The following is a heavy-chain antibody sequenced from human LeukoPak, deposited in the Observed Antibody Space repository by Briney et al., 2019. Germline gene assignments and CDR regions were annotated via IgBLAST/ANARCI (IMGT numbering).Heavy chain of an antibody. Sequence: ASVTVSCKASGYTFTGYYMHWVRQAPGQGLEWMGWINPNSGGTNYAQKFQGRVTMTRDTSISTAYMELSRLRSDDTAVYYCASLLLGYCSSTSCPDYWGQGTLVTVSS. CDR3: ASLLLGYCSSTSCPDY. D-gene: IGHD2-2*01. CDR2: INPNSGGT. J-gene: IGHJ4*02. V-gene: IGHV1-2*02. CDR1: GYTFTGYY.